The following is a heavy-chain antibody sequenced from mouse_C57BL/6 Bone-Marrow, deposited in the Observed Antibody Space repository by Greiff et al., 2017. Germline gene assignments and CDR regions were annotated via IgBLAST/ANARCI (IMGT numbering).Heavy chain of an antibody. V-gene: IGHV5-4*01. J-gene: IGHJ1*03. Sequence: EVQRVESGGGLVKPGGSLKLSCAASGFTFSSYAMSWVRQTPEKRLEWVATISDGGSYTYYPDNVKGRFTISRDNAKNNLYLQMSHLKSEDTAMYYCGRRWPDVWGTGTTVTVSS. CDR2: ISDGGSYT. CDR3: GRRWPDV. CDR1: GFTFSSYA. D-gene: IGHD2-3*01.